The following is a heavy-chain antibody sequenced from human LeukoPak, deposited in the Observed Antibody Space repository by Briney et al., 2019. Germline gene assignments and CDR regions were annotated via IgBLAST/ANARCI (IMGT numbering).Heavy chain of an antibody. V-gene: IGHV1-46*01. CDR2: INPSGGST. D-gene: IGHD2-21*02. Sequence: GASVKVSCKVSGYTFTSYYMHWVRQAPGQGLEWMGIINPSGGSTSYAQKFQGRVTMTRDTSTSTVYMELSSLRSEDTAVYYCARDTSATAHLDYWGQGTLVTVSS. CDR1: GYTFTSYY. CDR3: ARDTSATAHLDY. J-gene: IGHJ4*02.